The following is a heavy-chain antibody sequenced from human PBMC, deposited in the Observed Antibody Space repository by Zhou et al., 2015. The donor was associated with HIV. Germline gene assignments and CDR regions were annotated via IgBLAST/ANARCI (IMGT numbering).Heavy chain of an antibody. V-gene: IGHV1-69*06. CDR3: ARAWDYGAQRSTLNL. CDR2: ITPILGTA. J-gene: IGHJ3*01. CDR1: GGTFSSNG. D-gene: IGHD4-17*01. Sequence: QVQLVQSGAEVKKPGSSVKVSCKASGGTFSSNGISWVRQAPGQGLEWLGGITPILGTAKYAQKFQDRVTITADRSTNTAYMELRSLRFDDTAVYFCARAWDYGAQRSTLNLWGQGTMITVSS.